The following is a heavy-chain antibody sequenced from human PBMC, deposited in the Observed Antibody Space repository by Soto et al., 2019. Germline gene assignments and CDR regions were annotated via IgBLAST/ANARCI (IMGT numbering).Heavy chain of an antibody. J-gene: IGHJ4*02. V-gene: IGHV4-61*01. CDR2: IYYSGST. D-gene: IGHD3-22*01. CDR1: GGSVSSGSYY. CDR3: ARAYYYYSSPIDY. Sequence: QVQLQESGPGLVKPSETLSLTCTVSGGSVSSGSYYWSWIRQPPGKGLEWIGYIYYSGSTNYNPSLKSRVTISVDTSKNQFSLKLSSVTAADTAVYYCARAYYYYSSPIDYWGQGTLVTVSS.